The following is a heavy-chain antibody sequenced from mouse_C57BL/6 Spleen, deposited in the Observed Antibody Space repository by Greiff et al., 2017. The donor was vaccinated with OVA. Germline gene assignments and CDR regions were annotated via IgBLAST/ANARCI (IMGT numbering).Heavy chain of an antibody. CDR3: GRHEGSRAMDY. Sequence: EVQGVESGGGLVQPKGSLKLSCAASGFSFNTYAMNWVRQAPGKGLEWVARIRSKSNNYATYYADSVKDRFTISRDDSESMLYLQMNNLKTEDTAMYYCGRHEGSRAMDYWGQGTSVTVSS. D-gene: IGHD3-3*01. V-gene: IGHV10-1*01. CDR2: IRSKSNNYAT. CDR1: GFSFNTYA. J-gene: IGHJ4*01.